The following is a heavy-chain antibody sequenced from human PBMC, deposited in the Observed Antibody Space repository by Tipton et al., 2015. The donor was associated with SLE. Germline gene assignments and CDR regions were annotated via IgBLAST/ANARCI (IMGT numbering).Heavy chain of an antibody. CDR3: ARDDYASGIT. CDR1: GFTFDDYD. CDR2: ISWNSGSI. V-gene: IGHV3-9*01. J-gene: IGHJ5*02. D-gene: IGHD3-10*01. Sequence: SLKLSCAASGFTFDDYDMHWVRQAPGKGLEWVSGISWNSGSIGYADSVKGRFTISRDNAKNSLYLQMNSLRAEDTAVYYCARDDYASGITWGQGTLVTVSS.